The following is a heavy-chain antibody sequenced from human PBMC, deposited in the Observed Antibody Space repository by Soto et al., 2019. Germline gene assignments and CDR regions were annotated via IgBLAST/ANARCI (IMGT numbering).Heavy chain of an antibody. CDR3: SHRYGQKTSSPLGY. CDR1: GFSLSTIGVG. CDR2: ISWNDDK. V-gene: IGHV2-5*01. D-gene: IGHD6-13*01. Sequence: QITLKESGPTLVKPTQTLTLTCTFSGFSLSTIGVGVGWIRQPPGKALEWLALISWNDDKRYSPSLKSRLTIARDTSKNQVVLTMTNMAPVDTATYYCSHRYGQKTSSPLGYWGQGTLVTVSS. J-gene: IGHJ4*02.